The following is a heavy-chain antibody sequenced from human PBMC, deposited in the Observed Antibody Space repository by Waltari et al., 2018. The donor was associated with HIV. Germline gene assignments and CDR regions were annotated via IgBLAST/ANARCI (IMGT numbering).Heavy chain of an antibody. J-gene: IGHJ4*02. CDR2: IWYDGTDE. CDR3: ARERGYTSPFDY. D-gene: IGHD5-18*01. CDR1: GFTFGSYG. V-gene: IGHV3-33*01. Sequence: QVQLVESGGGVVEPGRSLRLTCATSGFTFGSYGIHWVRQAPGKGLEWVAVIWYDGTDEYYVDSVKGRFTISRDNSKNTVYLQMSSLRAEDTGVYFCARERGYTSPFDYWGQGTLVTVSS.